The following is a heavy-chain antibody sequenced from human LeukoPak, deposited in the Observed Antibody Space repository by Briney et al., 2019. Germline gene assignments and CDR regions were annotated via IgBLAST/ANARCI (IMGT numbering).Heavy chain of an antibody. CDR1: GFTFSSYS. D-gene: IGHD3-10*01. CDR3: ARDLNTMVRASSRG. Sequence: TGGSLRLSCAASGFTFSSYSMNWVRQAPGKGLEWVSSISSSSSYIYYADSVKGRFTISRDNAKNSLYLQMNSLRAEDTAVYYCARDLNTMVRASSRGWGQGTLVTVSS. CDR2: ISSSSSYI. J-gene: IGHJ4*02. V-gene: IGHV3-21*01.